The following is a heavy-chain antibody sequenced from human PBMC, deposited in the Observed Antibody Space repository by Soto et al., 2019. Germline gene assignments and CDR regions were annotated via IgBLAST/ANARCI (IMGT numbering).Heavy chain of an antibody. Sequence: GASVKVSCEACGYSFTSYAMHWVRQAPGQGLEWMGIINPSGGSTSYAQKFQGRVTMTRDTSTSTVYMELSSLRSEDTAVYYCATRTSGYSYGYNYYGMDVWGQGTTVTVSS. CDR3: ATRTSGYSYGYNYYGMDV. CDR2: INPSGGST. D-gene: IGHD5-18*01. J-gene: IGHJ6*02. V-gene: IGHV1-46*03. CDR1: GYSFTSYA.